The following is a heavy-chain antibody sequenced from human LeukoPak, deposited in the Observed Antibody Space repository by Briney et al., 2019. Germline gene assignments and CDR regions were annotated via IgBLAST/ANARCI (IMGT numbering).Heavy chain of an antibody. CDR2: IHYSGST. V-gene: IGHV4-59*12. CDR3: ARLRYFDWLPRGAWFDP. Sequence: KPSETLSLTCTVSGGSISSYYWSWIRQPPGKGLEWIGYIHYSGSTNYNPSLKSRVTISVDTSKNQFSLKLSSVTAADTAVYYCARLRYFDWLPRGAWFDPWGQGTLVTVSS. J-gene: IGHJ5*02. CDR1: GGSISSYY. D-gene: IGHD3-9*01.